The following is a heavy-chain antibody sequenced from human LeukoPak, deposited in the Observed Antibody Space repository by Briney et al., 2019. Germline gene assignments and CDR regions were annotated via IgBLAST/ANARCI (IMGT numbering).Heavy chain of an antibody. J-gene: IGHJ3*02. CDR1: GGSISSYY. CDR2: ISFSGST. CDR3: ARHYYGSSGDAFDI. V-gene: IGHV4-59*08. Sequence: PSETLSLTCTASGGSISSYYWSWIRQPPGMGLEWIGYISFSGSTNYNPSLKSRVTISVDKSKNQFSLKLSSVTAADTAVYYCARHYYGSSGDAFDIWGQGTMVTVSS. D-gene: IGHD3-22*01.